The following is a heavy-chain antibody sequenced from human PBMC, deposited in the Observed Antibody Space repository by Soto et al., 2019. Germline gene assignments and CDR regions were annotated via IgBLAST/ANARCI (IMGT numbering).Heavy chain of an antibody. CDR2: ISYDGSNK. Sequence: QVQLEESGGGVVQPGRSLRLSCAASGFTFSSHAMHWVRQAPGKGLEWVAVISYDGSNKYYADSVKGRFTISRDNSKNTLHLQMDSLRPADTAVYHCVRDRVVAGIGEVDYWGQGTLVTVSS. V-gene: IGHV3-30-3*01. J-gene: IGHJ4*02. D-gene: IGHD6-19*01. CDR1: GFTFSSHA. CDR3: VRDRVVAGIGEVDY.